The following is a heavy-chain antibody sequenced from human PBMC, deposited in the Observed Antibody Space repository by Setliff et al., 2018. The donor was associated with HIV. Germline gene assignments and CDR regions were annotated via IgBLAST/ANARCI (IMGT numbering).Heavy chain of an antibody. CDR1: GGSISSSSHY. V-gene: IGHV4-39*01. J-gene: IGHJ2*01. CDR3: ASYYRVSGWYQEASWFFDL. Sequence: KTSETLSLTCTVSGGSISSSSHYWGWIRQPPGKGLEWVGSIYYSGSTYYNPSLKSRVTISLDTSKNQFSLKLSSVTAADTAVYYCASYYRVSGWYQEASWFFDLWGRGTLVTVSS. CDR2: IYYSGST. D-gene: IGHD6-19*01.